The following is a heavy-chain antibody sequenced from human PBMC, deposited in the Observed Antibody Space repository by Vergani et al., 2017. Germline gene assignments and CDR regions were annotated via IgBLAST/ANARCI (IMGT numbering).Heavy chain of an antibody. D-gene: IGHD2-15*01. CDR2: IYYTGIT. CDR3: ARWWNYFDY. Sequence: QVQLQESGPGLVKSSETLSLTCSVSFDSIRNLYCNWIRQPPGKGLEWIGYIYYTGITNYNPSLKSRVTISIDTSEKQFSLKVRSVTVADTAVYYCARWWNYFDYWGQGNLVTVSS. CDR1: FDSIRNLY. J-gene: IGHJ4*02. V-gene: IGHV4-59*11.